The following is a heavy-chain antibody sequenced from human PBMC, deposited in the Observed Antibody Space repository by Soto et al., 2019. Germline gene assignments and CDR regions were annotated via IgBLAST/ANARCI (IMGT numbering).Heavy chain of an antibody. CDR2: IWYDGSNK. CDR3: AREDWGSGSYDY. J-gene: IGHJ4*02. CDR1: GFTFSSYG. V-gene: IGHV3-33*01. D-gene: IGHD3-10*01. Sequence: QVQLVESGGGVVQPGRSLRLSCAASGFTFSSYGMHWVRQAPGKGLEWVAVIWYDGSNKYYADSVKGRFTISRDNSKNTLYLQMNSLRAEDMGVYYCAREDWGSGSYDYWGQGTLVTVSS.